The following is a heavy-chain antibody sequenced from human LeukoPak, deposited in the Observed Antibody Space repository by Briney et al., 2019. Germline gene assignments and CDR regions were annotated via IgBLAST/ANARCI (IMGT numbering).Heavy chain of an antibody. Sequence: GGSLRLSCAASGFTFSSYAMSWVRQAPGKGLEWVSAISGSGGSTYYADSVKGRFTISRDNSKSTLYLQMNSLRTEDTAVYYCAKDRLGSGKTQFDYWGQGTLVTVSS. J-gene: IGHJ4*02. CDR2: ISGSGGST. V-gene: IGHV3-23*01. CDR3: AKDRLGSGKTQFDY. CDR1: GFTFSSYA. D-gene: IGHD3-10*01.